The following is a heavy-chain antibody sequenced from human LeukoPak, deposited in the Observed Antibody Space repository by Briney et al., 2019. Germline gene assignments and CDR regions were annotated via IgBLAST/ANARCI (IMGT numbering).Heavy chain of an antibody. J-gene: IGHJ4*02. CDR1: GFTFSSYA. D-gene: IGHD6-19*01. CDR2: IYSGGST. Sequence: GGSLRLSCAASGFTFSSYAMSWVRQAPGKGLEWVSVIYSGGSTYYADSVKGRFTISRDNSKNTLYLQMNSLRAEDTAVYYCARGSGSGWYWDYWGQGTLVTVSS. CDR3: ARGSGSGWYWDY. V-gene: IGHV3-66*01.